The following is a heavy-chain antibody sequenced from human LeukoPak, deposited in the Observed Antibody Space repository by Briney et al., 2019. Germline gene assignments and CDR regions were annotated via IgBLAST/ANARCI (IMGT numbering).Heavy chain of an antibody. Sequence: GGSLRLSCAASGFTFSSYSMNWVRQAPGKGLEWVSSTSSSSSYIYYADSVKGRFTISRDNAKNSLYLQMNSLRAEDTAVYYCARESNYCSSTSCYTSVPDPIDYWGQGTLVTVSS. CDR2: TSSSSSYI. D-gene: IGHD2-2*02. CDR3: ARESNYCSSTSCYTSVPDPIDY. CDR1: GFTFSSYS. J-gene: IGHJ4*02. V-gene: IGHV3-21*01.